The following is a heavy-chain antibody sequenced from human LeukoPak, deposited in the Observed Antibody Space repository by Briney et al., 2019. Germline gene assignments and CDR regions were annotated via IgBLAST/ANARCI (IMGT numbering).Heavy chain of an antibody. CDR3: ARAPRYDILVGLNAFDI. Sequence: SETLSLTCTVSGGSISSGGYYWSWIRQHPGKGLEWIGYIYYSGSTYYNPSLKSRVTISVDTSKNQFSLKLSSVTAADTAVYYCARAPRYDILVGLNAFDIWGQGTMVTVSS. V-gene: IGHV4-30-4*08. CDR1: GGSISSGGYY. CDR2: IYYSGST. J-gene: IGHJ3*02. D-gene: IGHD3-9*01.